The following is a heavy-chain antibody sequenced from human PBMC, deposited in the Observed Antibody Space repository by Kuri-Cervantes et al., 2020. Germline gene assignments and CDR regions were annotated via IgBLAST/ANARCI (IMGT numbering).Heavy chain of an antibody. Sequence: LSLTCAASGFTFSSYAMSWVRQAPGKGLEWVSAISGSGGSTYYADFVKGRFTISRDNSKNTLYLQMNSLRAEDTAVYYCAKEGLYSGYELYYFDYWGQGTLVTVSS. CDR1: GFTFSSYA. D-gene: IGHD5-12*01. J-gene: IGHJ4*02. V-gene: IGHV3-23*01. CDR2: ISGSGGST. CDR3: AKEGLYSGYELYYFDY.